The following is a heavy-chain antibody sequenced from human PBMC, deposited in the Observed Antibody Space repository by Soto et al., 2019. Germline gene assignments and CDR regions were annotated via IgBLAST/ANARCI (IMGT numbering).Heavy chain of an antibody. D-gene: IGHD2-2*01. CDR2: FYYSGST. Sequence: SETLSLTCTASGGSISSGPYSWAWILQPPGKGLEWIGTFYYSGSTYYNPSLESRVTISVDTSKIQFSLKVSSVTAADTAVYYCARLGGYCTITSCYGYYGMDVWGQGTTVT. V-gene: IGHV4-39*01. CDR1: GGSISSGPYS. J-gene: IGHJ6*02. CDR3: ARLGGYCTITSCYGYYGMDV.